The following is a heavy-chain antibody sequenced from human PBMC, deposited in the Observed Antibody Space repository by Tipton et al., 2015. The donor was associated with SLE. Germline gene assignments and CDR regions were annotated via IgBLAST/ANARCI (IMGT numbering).Heavy chain of an antibody. CDR3: TTDPADGGIIY. CDR2: IRSNAYGGTT. J-gene: IGHJ4*02. V-gene: IGHV3-49*03. D-gene: IGHD3-16*01. CDR1: GFTFGEYG. Sequence: SLRLSCTTSGFTFGEYGMSWFRQAPGKGLEWVSFIRSNAYGGTTQYAASVTGRFTISRDDSKSILFLHVNRLKIEDTAVYFCTTDPADGGIIYWGQGTLVTVSS.